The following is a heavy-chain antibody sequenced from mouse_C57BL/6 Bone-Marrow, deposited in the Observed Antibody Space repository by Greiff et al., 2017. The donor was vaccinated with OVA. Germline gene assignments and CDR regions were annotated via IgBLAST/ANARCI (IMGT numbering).Heavy chain of an antibody. V-gene: IGHV1-53*01. J-gene: IGHJ2*01. CDR1: GYPFTSYW. CDR3: ARKDGYYLDY. D-gene: IGHD2-3*01. CDR2: INPSNGGT. Sequence: QAQLQQPGPELVKPGASVKLSSKASGYPFTSYWMHWVKKRPGQGLEWIGNINPSNGGTKYNEKFKSKATLTVDKSSSTAYMQLSSLTSEDSAVYYCARKDGYYLDYWGQGTTLTVSS.